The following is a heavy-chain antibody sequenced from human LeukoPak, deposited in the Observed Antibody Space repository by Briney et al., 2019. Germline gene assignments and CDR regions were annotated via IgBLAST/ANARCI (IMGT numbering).Heavy chain of an antibody. J-gene: IGHJ4*02. Sequence: GGSLRLSCAASGFTFRSYSMNWVRQAPGKGLEWVSSISSSSSYIYYADSVKGRFTISRDNAKNSLYLQMNSLRAEDTAVYYCARWGGTMIVDWGQGTLVTVSS. D-gene: IGHD3-22*01. CDR1: GFTFRSYS. V-gene: IGHV3-21*01. CDR3: ARWGGTMIVD. CDR2: ISSSSSYI.